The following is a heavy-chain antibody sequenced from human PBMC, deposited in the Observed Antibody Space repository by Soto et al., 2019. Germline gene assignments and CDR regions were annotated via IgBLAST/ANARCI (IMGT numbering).Heavy chain of an antibody. CDR2: IFSGGST. CDR3: ARDMVRAMDV. D-gene: IGHD3-10*01. J-gene: IGHJ6*02. CDR1: GFTVSSNY. Sequence: PGGALRLSCAASGFTVSSNYMSWVRQAPGKGLEGVSVIFSGGSTYYADSVKGRFTISRDNSKNTLCLQMNSLRAEDTAVYYCARDMVRAMDVWGQGTTVTVSS. V-gene: IGHV3-66*01.